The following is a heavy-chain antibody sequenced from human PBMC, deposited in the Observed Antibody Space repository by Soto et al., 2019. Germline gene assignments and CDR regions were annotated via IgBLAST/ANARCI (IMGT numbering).Heavy chain of an antibody. V-gene: IGHV1-3*01. CDR2: INAVNGNT. J-gene: IGHJ4*02. Sequence: QVQLVQSGAEVKKPGASVKVSCKTSGYTFTSYAMHWVRQAPGQRLEWMGWINAVNGNTKYSQKFQGRVTITIDTSASTAYMELSSLRSEDTAIYYCARDLGGWPDYWGQGTLVTVSS. CDR1: GYTFTSYA. D-gene: IGHD6-19*01. CDR3: ARDLGGWPDY.